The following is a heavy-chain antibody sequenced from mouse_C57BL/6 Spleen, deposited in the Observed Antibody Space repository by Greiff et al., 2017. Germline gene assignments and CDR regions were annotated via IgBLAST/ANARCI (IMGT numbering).Heavy chain of an antibody. CDR2: IYPGDGDT. J-gene: IGHJ3*01. CDR1: GYAFSSSW. CDR3: ARPGYYYGSSGGFAY. D-gene: IGHD1-1*01. Sequence: VQLQQSGPELVKPGASVKISCKASGYAFSSSWMNWVKQRPGKGLEWSGRIYPGDGDTNYKGKFKGKATLTADKSSSTAYMQLSRLTSEDSAVYFCARPGYYYGSSGGFAYWGQGTLVTVSA. V-gene: IGHV1-82*01.